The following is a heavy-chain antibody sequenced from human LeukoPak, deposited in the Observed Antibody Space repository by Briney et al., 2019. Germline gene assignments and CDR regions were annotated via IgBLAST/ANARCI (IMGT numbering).Heavy chain of an antibody. Sequence: GGSLRLSCAASGFTFSRYWMSWVRQAPGKGLELVANIKQDGSEKFYGDSVKGRFTTSRDNAKNSLYLQMNSLRAEDTAVYYCARDREGSRDAFDIWGQGTMVTVSS. D-gene: IGHD1-26*01. CDR3: ARDREGSRDAFDI. V-gene: IGHV3-7*01. J-gene: IGHJ3*02. CDR2: IKQDGSEK. CDR1: GFTFSRYW.